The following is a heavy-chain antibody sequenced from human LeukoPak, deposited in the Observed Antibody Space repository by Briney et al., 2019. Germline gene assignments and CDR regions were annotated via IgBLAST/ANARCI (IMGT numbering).Heavy chain of an antibody. CDR3: ARSANYGYSSGWYDPLGYFDY. J-gene: IGHJ4*02. CDR1: GFTFSSYS. D-gene: IGHD6-19*01. Sequence: GGSLRPSCAASGFTFSSYSMNWVRQAPGKGLEWVSSISSSSSYIYYADSVKGRFTISRDNAKNSLYLQMNGLRAEDTAVYYCARSANYGYSSGWYDPLGYFDYWGQGTLVTVSS. CDR2: ISSSSSYI. V-gene: IGHV3-21*01.